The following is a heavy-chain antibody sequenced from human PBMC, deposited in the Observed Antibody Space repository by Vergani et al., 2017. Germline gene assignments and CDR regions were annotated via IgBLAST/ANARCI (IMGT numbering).Heavy chain of an antibody. V-gene: IGHV4-39*01. Sequence: QLQLQESGPGLVKPSETLSLTCTVSGGSISSSSYYWGWIRQPPGKGLEWIASIYYSGSTYYNPSLKSRVTISVDTSKNQFSLKLSSVTAADTAVYYCARLEGEHYDILTGYYGYYFDYWGQGTLVTVSS. D-gene: IGHD3-9*01. CDR3: ARLEGEHYDILTGYYGYYFDY. CDR2: IYYSGST. J-gene: IGHJ4*02. CDR1: GGSISSSSYY.